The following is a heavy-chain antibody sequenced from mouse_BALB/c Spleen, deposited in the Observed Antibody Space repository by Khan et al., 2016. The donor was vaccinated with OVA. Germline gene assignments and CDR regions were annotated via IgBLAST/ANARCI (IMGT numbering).Heavy chain of an antibody. J-gene: IGHJ4*01. CDR3: ARGNYYGYALDY. D-gene: IGHD1-1*01. CDR1: GYSITSNYA. CDR2: ISYSGST. Sequence: EVQFQESGPGLVKPSQSLSLTCTVNGYSITSNYAWNWIRQFPGNKLEWMGYISYSGSTNYHPSLKSRLSITRDTSKNQFFLLLHSVTTEDSATYYCARGNYYGYALDYWGQGTSVTVSS. V-gene: IGHV3-2*02.